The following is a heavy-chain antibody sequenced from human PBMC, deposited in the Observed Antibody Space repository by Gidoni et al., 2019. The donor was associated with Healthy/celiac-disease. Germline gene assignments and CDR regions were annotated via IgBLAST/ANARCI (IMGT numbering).Heavy chain of an antibody. V-gene: IGHV1-69*01. CDR3: ARGAEDDSSGRPVDD. Sequence: QAQLVQSGAAVTHPGSSVKVSCEPSPGAFSSYAISWVRQDPGQGLEWKGGLIPIIGTANYAEKFQGRGTITADESTRTAYMELSSLRCEETAVYYCARGAEDDSSGRPVDDWGQGTLVTVSS. D-gene: IGHD3-22*01. CDR2: LIPIIGTA. J-gene: IGHJ4*02. CDR1: PGAFSSYA.